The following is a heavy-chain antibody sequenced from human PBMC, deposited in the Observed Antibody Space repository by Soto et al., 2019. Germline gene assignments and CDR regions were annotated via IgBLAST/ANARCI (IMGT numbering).Heavy chain of an antibody. Sequence: PGGSLRLSCAASGFTFSSYGMHWVRQAPGKGLEWVAVISYDGNNKFYADSVKGRFTISRDSTKQTLYLQMNSLRPDDTAMYYCARDGASSNESTWNYGTYFDYWRQGALVTGSS. D-gene: IGHD1-7*01. V-gene: IGHV3-30*03. CDR3: ARDGASSNESTWNYGTYFDY. J-gene: IGHJ4*02. CDR2: ISYDGNNK. CDR1: GFTFSSYG.